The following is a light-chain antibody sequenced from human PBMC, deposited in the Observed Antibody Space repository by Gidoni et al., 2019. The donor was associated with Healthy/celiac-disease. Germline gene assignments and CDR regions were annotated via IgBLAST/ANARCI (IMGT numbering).Light chain of an antibody. V-gene: IGLV3-21*02. CDR1: NIGSKS. Sequence: SYVLTQPPSVSVAPGQTAIITFGGNNIGSKSVHWYQQKPGQAPVLVVYDDDDRPSEIPQRFSGSNSGNTATLTISRVEVGDEADYYCQVWILTTYQMMFGGGTRLTV. CDR2: DDD. J-gene: IGLJ3*02. CDR3: QVWILTTYQMM.